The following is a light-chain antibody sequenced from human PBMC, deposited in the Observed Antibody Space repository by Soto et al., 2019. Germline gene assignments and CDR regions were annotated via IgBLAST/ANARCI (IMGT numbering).Light chain of an antibody. V-gene: IGLV2-14*01. J-gene: IGLJ1*01. CDR2: NVS. CDR1: SNDVGGYNL. Sequence: QSALTQPASVSGSPGQSITISCTGTSNDVGGYNLVSWYQQSPCKVPKLLIYNVSNRPSGVSDRFSGSKSGNTASLTISGLQAEDGSAYFCTSCTSDSLYVFGTGTKLTVL. CDR3: TSCTSDSLYV.